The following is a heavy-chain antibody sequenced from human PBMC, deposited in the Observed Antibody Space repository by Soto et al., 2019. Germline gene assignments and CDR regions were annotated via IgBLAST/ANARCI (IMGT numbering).Heavy chain of an antibody. D-gene: IGHD3-22*01. CDR3: ARDTNYYDSSGYSNWFDP. J-gene: IGHJ5*02. V-gene: IGHV1-69*13. Sequence: VKVSCKASGGTFSSYAISWVRQAPGQGLEWMGGIIPIFGTANYAQKFQGRVTITADESTSTAYMELSSLRSEDTAVYYCARDTNYYDSSGYSNWFDPWGQGTLVTVSS. CDR1: GGTFSSYA. CDR2: IIPIFGTA.